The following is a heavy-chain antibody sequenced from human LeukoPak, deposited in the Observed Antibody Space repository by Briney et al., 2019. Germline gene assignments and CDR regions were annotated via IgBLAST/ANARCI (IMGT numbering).Heavy chain of an antibody. J-gene: IGHJ4*02. D-gene: IGHD3-10*01. CDR3: TTGIRGD. Sequence: GGSLRLSCAASGFTFSNAWMNRVRQAPGEGLDWVGRIASKTDGGATDYAAPVKGRFTISRDDSKNTLNLQMNSLKTEDTAVYYCTTGIRGDWGQGTLVTVSS. V-gene: IGHV3-15*04. CDR2: IASKTDGGAT. CDR1: GFTFSNAW.